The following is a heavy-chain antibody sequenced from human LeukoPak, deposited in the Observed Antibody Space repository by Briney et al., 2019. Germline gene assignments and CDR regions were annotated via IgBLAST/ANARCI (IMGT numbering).Heavy chain of an antibody. V-gene: IGHV3-23*01. CDR3: ARGRRAYYYYGMDV. CDR1: GFTFSSYA. Sequence: GGSLRLSCAASGFTFSSYAMSWVRQAPGKGLEWVSAISGSGGSTYYADSVKGRFTISRDNSKNTLYLQMNSLRAEDTAVYYCARGRRAYYYYGMDVWGQGTTVTVSS. CDR2: ISGSGGST. J-gene: IGHJ6*02.